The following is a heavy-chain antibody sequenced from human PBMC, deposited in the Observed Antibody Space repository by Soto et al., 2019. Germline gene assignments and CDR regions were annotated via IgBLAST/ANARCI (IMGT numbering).Heavy chain of an antibody. CDR3: ARDLTTGTDYYYGMDI. V-gene: IGHV4-34*01. J-gene: IGHJ6*02. CDR2: INHSGST. D-gene: IGHD1-1*01. CDR1: GGSFSGYY. Sequence: PSETLSLTCAVYGGSFSGYYWSWIRQPPGKGLEWIGEINHSGSTNYNPSLKSRVTISVDTSKNQFSLKLSSVTAADTAVYYCARDLTTGTDYYYGMDIWGQGTTVTVSS.